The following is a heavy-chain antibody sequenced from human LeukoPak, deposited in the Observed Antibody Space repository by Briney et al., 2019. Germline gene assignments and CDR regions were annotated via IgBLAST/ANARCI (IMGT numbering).Heavy chain of an antibody. CDR2: IIPSFGTA. CDR3: ARDVDTAMVC. D-gene: IGHD5-18*01. Sequence: SVTVSFKGAGCSFSSYAISWVRQAPGQGLEWMGVIIPSFGTANYAQKFQGRVTIPANESTSTAYMELSSLTSEDTAVYVCARDVDTAMVCWGQGPLVTASS. CDR1: GCSFSSYA. J-gene: IGHJ4*02. V-gene: IGHV1-69*13.